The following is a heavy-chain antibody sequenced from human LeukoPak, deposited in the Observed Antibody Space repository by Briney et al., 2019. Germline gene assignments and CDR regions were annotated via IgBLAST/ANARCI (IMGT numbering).Heavy chain of an antibody. D-gene: IGHD6-19*01. CDR3: AREQWLVRGGDY. Sequence: GGSLRLSCAASGFTFSSYSMNWVRQAPGKGLEWVSYISSSSSTTYYADSVKGRFTISRDNAKNSMYLQMNSLRAENTAVYYCAREQWLVRGGDYWGQGTLVTVSS. J-gene: IGHJ4*02. CDR2: ISSSSSTT. CDR1: GFTFSSYS. V-gene: IGHV3-48*04.